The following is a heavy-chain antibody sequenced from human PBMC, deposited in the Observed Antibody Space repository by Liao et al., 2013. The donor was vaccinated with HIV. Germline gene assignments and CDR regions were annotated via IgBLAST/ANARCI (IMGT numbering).Heavy chain of an antibody. CDR2: IYTSVST. CDR1: GGSISSYY. CDR3: GRGGLEGYGDYPGY. V-gene: IGHV4-4*07. Sequence: QVQLQESGPGLVKPSETLSLTCTVSGGSISSYYWSWIRQPAGKGLEWIGRIYTSVSTNYNPSLNSRVSMSVDTSKNQFSLNMSSVTAADTAVYYCGRGGLEGYGDYPGYWGQGTLVTVSS. J-gene: IGHJ4*02. D-gene: IGHD4-17*01.